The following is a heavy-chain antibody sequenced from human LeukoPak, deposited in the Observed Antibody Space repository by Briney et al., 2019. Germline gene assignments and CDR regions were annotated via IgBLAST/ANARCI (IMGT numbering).Heavy chain of an antibody. CDR3: ARDRGDYYGSGSYYY. CDR1: GYTPSSYT. D-gene: IGHD3-10*01. Sequence: GGSLRLSRAPPGYTPSSYTMHWVRPAPGKGLERVADISYDGSKKHYADSVKSRFTITRENSKNTLYLQMNSLRAEDTAVYYCARDRGDYYGSGSYYYWGQGTLVTVSS. J-gene: IGHJ4*02. V-gene: IGHV3-30*01. CDR2: ISYDGSKK.